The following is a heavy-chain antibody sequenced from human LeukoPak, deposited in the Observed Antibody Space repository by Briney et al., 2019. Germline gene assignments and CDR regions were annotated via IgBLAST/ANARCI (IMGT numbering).Heavy chain of an antibody. D-gene: IGHD1-26*01. Sequence: PSETLSLTCTVSGYSISSGYYWGWIRQPPGKGLEWMGSIYHSGTTYYNPSLKSRVTISVDTSKNQFSLKLSSVTAADTAVYYCERTYSGSYRQTYYYYYMDVWGKGTTVTVSS. V-gene: IGHV4-38-2*02. CDR2: IYHSGTT. CDR3: ERTYSGSYRQTYYYYYMDV. CDR1: GYSISSGYY. J-gene: IGHJ6*03.